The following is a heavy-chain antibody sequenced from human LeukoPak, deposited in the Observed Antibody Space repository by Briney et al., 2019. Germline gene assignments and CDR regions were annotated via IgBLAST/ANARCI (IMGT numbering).Heavy chain of an antibody. D-gene: IGHD3-10*01. CDR1: GGSISSYY. CDR2: IYYSGST. V-gene: IGHV4-59*12. Sequence: PSETLSLTCAVSGGSISSYYWSWIRQPPGKGLEWIGYIYYSGSTNYNPSLKSRVTISVDTSKNQFSLKLSSVTAADTAVYYCARVPSITMVRGVIGGLGFYWGQGTLVTVSS. J-gene: IGHJ4*02. CDR3: ARVPSITMVRGVIGGLGFY.